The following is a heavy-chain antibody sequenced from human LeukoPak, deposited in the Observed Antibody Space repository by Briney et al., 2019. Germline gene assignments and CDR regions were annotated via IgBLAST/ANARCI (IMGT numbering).Heavy chain of an antibody. Sequence: SETLSLTCTVSGGSISSGNYYWSWIRQPAGKGLEWIGRITTSGSTNYDPSLKSRVIISIDTSKNQFSLRLGSATAADTAVYYCASHQYGAGTNYHDYWGQGTLVTVSS. CDR1: GGSISSGNYY. CDR3: ASHQYGAGTNYHDY. CDR2: ITTSGST. J-gene: IGHJ4*02. V-gene: IGHV4-61*02. D-gene: IGHD3-10*01.